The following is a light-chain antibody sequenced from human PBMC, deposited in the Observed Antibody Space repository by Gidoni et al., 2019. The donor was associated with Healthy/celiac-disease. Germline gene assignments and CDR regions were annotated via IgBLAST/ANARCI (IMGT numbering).Light chain of an antibody. Sequence: DIVMTQSPDSLAVSLGERATINCKSSQSILYSSNNKNYLAWYQQKPGQPPKLLIYWASTRESGVPDRFSGSGSGTDFTLTISSLQAEDVAVYYCQQYYGTPIXXXQGTRLEIK. CDR1: QSILYSSNNKNY. J-gene: IGKJ5*01. CDR3: QQYYGTPIX. V-gene: IGKV4-1*01. CDR2: WAS.